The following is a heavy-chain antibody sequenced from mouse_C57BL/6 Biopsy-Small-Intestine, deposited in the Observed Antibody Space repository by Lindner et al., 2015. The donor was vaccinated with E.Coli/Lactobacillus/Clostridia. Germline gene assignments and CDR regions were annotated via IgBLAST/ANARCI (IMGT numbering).Heavy chain of an antibody. J-gene: IGHJ3*01. V-gene: IGHV1-22*01. CDR1: GYTFTDYN. CDR3: ARGGFYDSNVFAY. Sequence: VQLQESGPELVKPGASVKMSCKASGYTFTDYNMHWVKQSHGKSLGWIGYINPNSGGTKYNQRFTGKAALTADKSSSTAYMQLSSLTSEDSAVYYCARGGFYDSNVFAYWGQGTLVTVSA. D-gene: IGHD2-3*01. CDR2: INPNSGGT.